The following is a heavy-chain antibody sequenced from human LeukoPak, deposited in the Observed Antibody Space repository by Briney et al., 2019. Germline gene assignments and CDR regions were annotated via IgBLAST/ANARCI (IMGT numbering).Heavy chain of an antibody. J-gene: IGHJ4*02. Sequence: SETLSLTCTVSGGSISAYYWSWIRQPPGKGLEWIGYIHYSGTTNYYPSLKSRVTIALDMSKNQFSLKLNSVPAADTAVYYCARFGTSSSRFFDQWGQGTLVTVSS. CDR1: GGSISAYY. CDR2: IHYSGTT. CDR3: ARFGTSSSRFFDQ. D-gene: IGHD6-6*01. V-gene: IGHV4-59*01.